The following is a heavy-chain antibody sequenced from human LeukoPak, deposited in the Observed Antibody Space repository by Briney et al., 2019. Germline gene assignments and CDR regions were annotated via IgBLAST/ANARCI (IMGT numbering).Heavy chain of an antibody. J-gene: IGHJ5*02. CDR3: ARDAASGNNWFDP. V-gene: IGHV1-69*04. CDR1: GGTFSSYA. D-gene: IGHD3-3*01. CDR2: IIPILGIA. Sequence: SVKVSCKASGGTFSSYAISWVRQAPGQGLEWMGRIIPILGIANYAQKFQGRVTITADKSTSTAYMELSSLRSEDTAVYYCARDAASGNNWFDPWGQGTLVTVSS.